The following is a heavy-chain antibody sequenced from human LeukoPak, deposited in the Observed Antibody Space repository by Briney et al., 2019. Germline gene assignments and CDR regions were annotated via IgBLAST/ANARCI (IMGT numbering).Heavy chain of an antibody. D-gene: IGHD3-10*01. CDR3: ARGQSPFGETH. V-gene: IGHV4-31*03. Sequence: SETLSLTCTVSGGSISSGGYYWSWIRQHPGRGLEWIGYIYYSGSTYYNPSLKSRVTISVDTSKNQFSLKLSSVTAADTAVYYCARGQSPFGETHWGQGTLVTVSS. CDR2: IYYSGST. CDR1: GGSISSGGYY. J-gene: IGHJ4*02.